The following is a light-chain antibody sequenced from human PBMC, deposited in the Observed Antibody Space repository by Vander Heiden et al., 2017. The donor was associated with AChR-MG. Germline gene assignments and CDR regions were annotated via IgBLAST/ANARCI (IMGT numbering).Light chain of an antibody. CDR3: CSDARSLDV. V-gene: IGLV2-11*01. CDR1: SSDVGGYNY. CDR2: DVT. Sequence: QSALTHPRSVSGSPGQSVTISRTGTSSDVGGYNYVSWYQLHPGKAPKLIIYDVTKRPSGVPDRFSGSRSGNTASLTISGLQAEDEADYYCCSDARSLDVFGTGTKVTVL. J-gene: IGLJ1*01.